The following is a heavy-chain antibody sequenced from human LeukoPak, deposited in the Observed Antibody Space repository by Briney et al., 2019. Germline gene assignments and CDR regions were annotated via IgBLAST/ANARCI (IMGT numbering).Heavy chain of an antibody. D-gene: IGHD3-16*02. V-gene: IGHV4-34*01. CDR1: GGSFSGYY. J-gene: IGHJ4*02. CDR2: INHSGST. Sequence: SETLSLTCAVYGGSFSGYYWSWIRQPPGKGREWIGEINHSGSTNYNPSLKSRVTMSVDTSKNQFSLKLSSVTAADTAVYYCARETSGYVWGSYRYSYFDYWGQGTLVTVSS. CDR3: ARETSGYVWGSYRYSYFDY.